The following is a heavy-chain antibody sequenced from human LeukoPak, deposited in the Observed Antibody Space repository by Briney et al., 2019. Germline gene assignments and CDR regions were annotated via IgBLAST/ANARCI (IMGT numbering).Heavy chain of an antibody. CDR1: GGTFSSYA. V-gene: IGHV1-69*13. Sequence: SVKVSCKASGGTFSSYAISWERQAPGQGLEWMGGIIPIFGTANYAQKFQGRVTITADESTSTAYMELSSLRSEDTAVYYCARALGYCSGGSCYLGRLGFDYWGQGTLVTVSS. J-gene: IGHJ4*02. CDR2: IIPIFGTA. D-gene: IGHD2-15*01. CDR3: ARALGYCSGGSCYLGRLGFDY.